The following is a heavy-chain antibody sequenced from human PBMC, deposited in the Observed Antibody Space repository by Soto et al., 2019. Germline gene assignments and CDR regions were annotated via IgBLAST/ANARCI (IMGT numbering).Heavy chain of an antibody. CDR3: ARTRHSQYYDFWSGGPYYYYGMDV. V-gene: IGHV1-2*04. CDR2: INPNSGGT. J-gene: IGHJ6*02. Sequence: ASVKVSCKASGYTFTGYYMHWVRQAPGQGLEWMGWINPNSGGTNYAQKFQGWVTMTRDTSISTAYMELSRLRSDDTAVYYCARTRHSQYYDFWSGGPYYYYGMDVWGQGTTVTVSS. CDR1: GYTFTGYY. D-gene: IGHD3-3*01.